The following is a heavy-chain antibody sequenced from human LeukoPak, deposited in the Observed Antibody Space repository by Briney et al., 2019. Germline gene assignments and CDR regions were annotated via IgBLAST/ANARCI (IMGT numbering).Heavy chain of an antibody. J-gene: IGHJ4*02. CDR3: TRIPGVAPDY. CDR1: GFTVSSNY. V-gene: IGHV3-53*01. CDR2: IYSGGST. Sequence: GGSLRLSCAASGFTVSSNYMSWVRQAPGKGLEWVSVIYSGGSTYYADSVKGRFTISRDDSNSIVYLQMNSLKTEDTAVYYCTRIPGVAPDYWGQGTLVTVSS. D-gene: IGHD5-12*01.